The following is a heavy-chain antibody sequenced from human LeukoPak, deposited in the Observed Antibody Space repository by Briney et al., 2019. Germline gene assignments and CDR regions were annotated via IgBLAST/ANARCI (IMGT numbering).Heavy chain of an antibody. V-gene: IGHV1-18*01. CDR2: ISVYNDAT. D-gene: IGHD3-22*01. J-gene: IGHJ4*02. Sequence: ASVKVSCKASGFIFTRYGINWVRQAPGQGLEWVGWISVYNDATNYAQKLQGRLSLTTDPSTNTAYMELRSLGSDDTAIYYCARRTLDSSGYVFGHPTEPFYFDFWAREPWSPSPQ. CDR3: ARRTLDSSGYVFGHPTEPFYFDF. CDR1: GFIFTRYG.